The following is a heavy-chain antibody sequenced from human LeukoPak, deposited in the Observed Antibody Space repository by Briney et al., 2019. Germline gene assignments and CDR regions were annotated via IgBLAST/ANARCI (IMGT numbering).Heavy chain of an antibody. CDR3: ARDLEPQSYYYYGMDV. J-gene: IGHJ6*02. D-gene: IGHD1-1*01. V-gene: IGHV1-69*13. CDR2: IIPIFGTA. CDR1: GGTFSSYA. Sequence: ASVKVSCKASGGTFSSYAISCVRQAPGQGLEWMGGIIPIFGTANYAQKFQGRVTITADESTSTAYMELSSLRSEDTAVYYCARDLEPQSYYYYGMDVWGQGTTVTVSS.